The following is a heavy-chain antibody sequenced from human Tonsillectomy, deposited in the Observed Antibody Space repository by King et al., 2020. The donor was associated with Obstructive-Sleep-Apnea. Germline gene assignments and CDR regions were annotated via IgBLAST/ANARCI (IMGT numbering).Heavy chain of an antibody. J-gene: IGHJ6*02. V-gene: IGHV1-2*02. CDR2: INPNSGGT. CDR3: ARDDDASGSYYYGMDV. D-gene: IGHD3-10*01. CDR1: GYTFTAYY. Sequence: VQLVESGAEVKKPGASVKVSCKASGYTFTAYYMHWVRQAPGQGLEWMGWINPNSGGTNYAQKFQGRVTMTRDTSISTAYMELSRLRSDDTAVYYCARDDDASGSYYYGMDVWGQGTTVTVSS.